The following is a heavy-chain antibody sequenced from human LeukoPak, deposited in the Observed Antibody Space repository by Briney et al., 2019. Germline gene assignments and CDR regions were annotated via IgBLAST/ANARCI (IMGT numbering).Heavy chain of an antibody. CDR2: IYSGGST. Sequence: GGSLRLSCAASGFTVSSNYMSWVRQAPGKGLEWVSVIYSGGSTYYADSVKGRFTISRDNSKNTLYLQMNSLRAEDAAVYYCARADSSGWYYFDYWGQGTLVTVSS. V-gene: IGHV3-66*01. D-gene: IGHD6-19*01. J-gene: IGHJ4*02. CDR3: ARADSSGWYYFDY. CDR1: GFTVSSNY.